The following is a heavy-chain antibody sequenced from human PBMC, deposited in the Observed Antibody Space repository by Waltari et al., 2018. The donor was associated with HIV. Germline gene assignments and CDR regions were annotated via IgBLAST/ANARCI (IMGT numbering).Heavy chain of an antibody. V-gene: IGHV5-51*01. Sequence: EVRLVQSGAEVKKPGESLKISCKGSGYSFTRYWIAWIPQLPGKGLEWMGIIYPGDSDTIYSPSFQGQVTISADKSISTAYLQWGSLMASDTAMYYCARRGSSGTYDSMHGFDIWGQGTMVTVSS. CDR3: ARRGSSGTYDSMHGFDI. CDR1: GYSFTRYW. J-gene: IGHJ3*02. D-gene: IGHD1-26*01. CDR2: IYPGDSDT.